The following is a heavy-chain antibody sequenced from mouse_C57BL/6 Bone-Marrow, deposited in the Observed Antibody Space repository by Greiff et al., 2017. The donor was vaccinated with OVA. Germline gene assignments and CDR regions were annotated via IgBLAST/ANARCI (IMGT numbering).Heavy chain of an antibody. CDR3: ARSKTGDYFDY. D-gene: IGHD4-1*01. CDR1: GYTFTDYY. V-gene: IGHV1-76*01. CDR2: IYPGSGNT. Sequence: VQRVESGAELVRPGASVKLSCKASGYTFTDYYINWVKQRPGQGLEWIARIYPGSGNTYYNEKFKGKATLTAEKSSSTAYMQLSSLTSEDSAVYFCARSKTGDYFDYWGQGTTLTVSS. J-gene: IGHJ2*01.